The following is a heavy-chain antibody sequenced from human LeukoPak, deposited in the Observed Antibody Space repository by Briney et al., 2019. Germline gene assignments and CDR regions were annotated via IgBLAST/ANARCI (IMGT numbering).Heavy chain of an antibody. V-gene: IGHV3-23*01. J-gene: IGHJ4*02. CDR1: GFTFTSYA. D-gene: IGHD2/OR15-2a*01. CDR2: ISGSGANT. Sequence: GGSLRLSCAASGFTFTSYAMSWVRQAPGKGLEWVSAISGSGANTYYADSVKGRFTISRDNSKDTLYLEMNSLRAEDTAVYYCAGHHPRNTVAFWGQGTLVTVSS. CDR3: AGHHPRNTVAF.